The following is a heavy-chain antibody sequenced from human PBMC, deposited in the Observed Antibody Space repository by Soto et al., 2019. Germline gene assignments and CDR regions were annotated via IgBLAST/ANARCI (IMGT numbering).Heavy chain of an antibody. D-gene: IGHD4-17*01. CDR3: ARDGGWEYGDYVMALDY. CDR1: GFTFSSYS. J-gene: IGHJ4*02. V-gene: IGHV3-21*01. CDR2: ISSSSSYI. Sequence: EVQLVESGGGLVKPGGSLRLSCAASGFTFSSYSMNWVRQAPGKGLEWVSSISSSSSYIYYADSVKGRFTISRDNAKNSLYLQMNSLRAEDTAVYYCARDGGWEYGDYVMALDYWGQGTLVTVSS.